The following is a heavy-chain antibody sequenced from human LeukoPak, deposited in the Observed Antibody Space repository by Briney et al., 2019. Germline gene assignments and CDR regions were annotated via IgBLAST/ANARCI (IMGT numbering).Heavy chain of an antibody. D-gene: IGHD2-15*01. Sequence: GGSLRLSCAASGFTFSSDYMSWVRQGPGKGLEWGSGINISGNTYYSDSVTGRFTISRDSSKKTQFLQMNSLRAGDAAVYYCAVASVTTCSRVYCYLVDYWSRGTLVTVPS. CDR2: INISGNT. V-gene: IGHV3-23*05. J-gene: IGHJ4*02. CDR3: AVASVTTCSRVYCYLVDY. CDR1: GFTFSSDY.